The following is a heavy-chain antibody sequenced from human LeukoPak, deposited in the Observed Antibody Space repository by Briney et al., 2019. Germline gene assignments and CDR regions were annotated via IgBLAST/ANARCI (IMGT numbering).Heavy chain of an antibody. D-gene: IGHD3-9*01. CDR1: GYTFTSYG. Sequence: ASVKVSCKASGYTFTSYGISWVRQAPGQGLEWMGWISAYNGNTNYAQKLQGRVTMTTDTSTSTAYMELRSLRSDDTAVYYCARDRGSLRYFDWLPRPFYYYYGMDVWGQGTTVTVSS. CDR3: ARDRGSLRYFDWLPRPFYYYYGMDV. V-gene: IGHV1-18*01. CDR2: ISAYNGNT. J-gene: IGHJ6*02.